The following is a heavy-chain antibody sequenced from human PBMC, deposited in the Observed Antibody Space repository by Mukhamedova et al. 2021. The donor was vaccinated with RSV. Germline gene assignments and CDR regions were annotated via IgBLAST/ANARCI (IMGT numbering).Heavy chain of an antibody. CDR3: ASWSGDSNY. D-gene: IGHD2-21*02. CDR2: ISVYNGNT. Sequence: GLEWMGKISVYNGNTDYAQKFQGRVTMTTDTSTSTAYLELTSLKSDDTAVYYCASWSGDSNYWGQGTLVTVSS. V-gene: IGHV1-18*01. J-gene: IGHJ4*02.